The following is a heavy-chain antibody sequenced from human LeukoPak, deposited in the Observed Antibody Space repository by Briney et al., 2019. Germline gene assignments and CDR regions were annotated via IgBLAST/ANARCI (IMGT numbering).Heavy chain of an antibody. V-gene: IGHV3-15*01. J-gene: IGHJ4*02. Sequence: PGRSLRLSCAASGFTFSSYAMHWVRQAPGKGLEWVGRIKSKTDGGTTDYAAPVKGRFTISRDDSKNTLYLQMNSLKTEDTAVYYCTTVGAVAASISHWGQGTLVTVSS. CDR1: GFTFSSYA. CDR3: TTVGAVAASISH. CDR2: IKSKTDGGTT. D-gene: IGHD6-19*01.